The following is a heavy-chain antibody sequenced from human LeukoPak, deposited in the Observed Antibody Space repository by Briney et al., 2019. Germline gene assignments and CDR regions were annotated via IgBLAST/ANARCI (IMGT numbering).Heavy chain of an antibody. D-gene: IGHD1-26*01. V-gene: IGHV3-30*02. Sequence: PGGSLRLSCAASGFTFSSYGMHWVRQAPGKGLEWVAFIRYDGSNKYYADSVKGRFTISRDNSKNTLYLQMNSLRAEDTAVYYCAKALVGATTSLYYYYMDAWGKGTTVTVSS. CDR1: GFTFSSYG. CDR3: AKALVGATTSLYYYYMDA. CDR2: IRYDGSNK. J-gene: IGHJ6*03.